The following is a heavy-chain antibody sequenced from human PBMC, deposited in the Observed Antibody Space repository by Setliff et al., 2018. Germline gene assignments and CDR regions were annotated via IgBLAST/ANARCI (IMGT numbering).Heavy chain of an antibody. CDR2: ISPDSIYI. D-gene: IGHD6-25*01. CDR1: GFTFRTFS. J-gene: IGHJ3*02. V-gene: IGHV3-21*01. CDR3: ARSPANGGHDAFDI. Sequence: PGGSLRLSCAASGFTFRTFSMHWVRQAPGKGLEWVSSISPDSIYIYYAEWEKGRFTISRGNARNSLYLQMNSLGTDDTAVYYCARSPANGGHDAFDIWGQGTMVTVSS.